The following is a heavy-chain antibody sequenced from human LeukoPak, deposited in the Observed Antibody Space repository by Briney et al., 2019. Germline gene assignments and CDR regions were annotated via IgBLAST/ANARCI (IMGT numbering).Heavy chain of an antibody. Sequence: PGGSLRLSCAASGFTFSSYWMHWVRQAPGKGLVWVSRINSDGSSTSYADSVKGRFTISRDNAKNTLYLQMSSLRAEGTAVYYCARDPYGSWPTYYYYGMDVWGQGTTVTVSS. D-gene: IGHD6-13*01. V-gene: IGHV3-74*01. CDR2: INSDGSST. CDR1: GFTFSSYW. J-gene: IGHJ6*02. CDR3: ARDPYGSWPTYYYYGMDV.